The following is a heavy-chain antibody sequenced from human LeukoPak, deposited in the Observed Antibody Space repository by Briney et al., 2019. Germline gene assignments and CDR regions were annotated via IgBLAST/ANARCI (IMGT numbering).Heavy chain of an antibody. J-gene: IGHJ6*02. CDR1: GYSFTSYW. D-gene: IGHD3-3*01. Sequence: GESLKISCEASGYSFTSYWIGWVRQMPGKGLEWMGIIYPGDSDTRYSPSFQGQVTISADKSISTAYLQWSSLKASDTAMYYCARHMAEIWSGYYYYYGMDVWGQGTTVTVSS. CDR3: ARHMAEIWSGYYYYYGMDV. V-gene: IGHV5-51*01. CDR2: IYPGDSDT.